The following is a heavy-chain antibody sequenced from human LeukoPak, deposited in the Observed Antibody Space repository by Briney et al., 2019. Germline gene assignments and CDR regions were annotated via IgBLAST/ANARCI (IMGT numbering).Heavy chain of an antibody. V-gene: IGHV4-61*02. CDR2: IYTSGST. D-gene: IGHD2-2*01. CDR3: ARQECQLLDAFDI. CDR1: GGSISSGSYY. J-gene: IGHJ3*02. Sequence: SETLSLTCTVSGGSISSGSYYWSWIRQPAGKGLEWIGRIYTSGSTNYNPSLKSRVTISVDTSKNQFSLKLSSVTAADTAVYYCARQECQLLDAFDIWGQGTMVTVSS.